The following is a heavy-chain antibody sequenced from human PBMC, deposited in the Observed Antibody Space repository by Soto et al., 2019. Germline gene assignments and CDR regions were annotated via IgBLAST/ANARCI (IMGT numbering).Heavy chain of an antibody. CDR3: AKDQGFDP. Sequence: EVQLLESGGTLVQPGGSLRLSCAASGFTFSSYAMSWVRQAPGKGLEWVSAISGSGITTYYTDSVKGGFTISRDNSKNTLSLQMNSLRADDTAVYYCAKDQGFDPWGQGTLVTVSS. CDR2: ISGSGITT. V-gene: IGHV3-23*01. J-gene: IGHJ5*02. CDR1: GFTFSSYA.